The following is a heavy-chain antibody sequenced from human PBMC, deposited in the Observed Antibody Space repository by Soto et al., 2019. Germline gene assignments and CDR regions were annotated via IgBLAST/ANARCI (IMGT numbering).Heavy chain of an antibody. CDR2: ITGSGGKT. CDR1: GFIFTNYA. CDR3: VKARSGWYLYYFDY. J-gene: IGHJ4*02. Sequence: DVKLLESGGGLVQPGGSLRLSCAASGFIFTNYAMNWVREAPGKGLEWVSGITGSGGKTYYADSVKGRFAISRDKSNNTLYLQLSSLKAEDTAVYYCVKARSGWYLYYFDYWGRGTRVTVSS. V-gene: IGHV3-23*01. D-gene: IGHD6-19*01.